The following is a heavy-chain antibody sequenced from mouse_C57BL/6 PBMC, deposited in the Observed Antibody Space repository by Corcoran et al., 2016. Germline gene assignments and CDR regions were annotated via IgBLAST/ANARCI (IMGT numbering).Heavy chain of an antibody. CDR3: ASFAY. CDR1: GYSITSGYY. Sequence: DVQLQESGPGLVKPSQSLSLTYSVTGYSITSGYYWNWIRQFPGNKLEWMGYISYDGSNNYNPSLKNRISITRDTSKNQFFLKLNSVTTEDTATYYCASFAYWGQGTLVTVSA. V-gene: IGHV3-6*01. CDR2: ISYDGSN. J-gene: IGHJ3*01.